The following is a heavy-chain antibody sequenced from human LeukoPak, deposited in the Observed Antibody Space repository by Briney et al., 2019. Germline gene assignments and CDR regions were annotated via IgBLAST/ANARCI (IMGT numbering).Heavy chain of an antibody. CDR3: ARDRGFTSFDY. V-gene: IGHV3-7*01. J-gene: IGHJ4*02. CDR1: GVTFRHSW. D-gene: IGHD5-12*01. CDR2: INKDGSHK. Sequence: GGSLRLSCTASGVTFRHSWMHWVRQAPGKGLEWVANINKDGSHKYYVDSVEGRFTISRDTAQESLYLQMNSLRAEDTAVYYCARDRGFTSFDYWGQGILVTVSS.